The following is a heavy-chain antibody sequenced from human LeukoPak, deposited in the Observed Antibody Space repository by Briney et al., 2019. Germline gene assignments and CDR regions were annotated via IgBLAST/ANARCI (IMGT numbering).Heavy chain of an antibody. V-gene: IGHV3-21*01. CDR2: ISSSSSYI. Sequence: GGSLRLSCAASGFTFSSYSMNWVLQAPGKGLEWVSSISSSSSYIYYADSVKGRFTISRDNAKNSLYLQMNSLRAEDTAVYYCARSHSNYFDYWGQGTLVTVSS. J-gene: IGHJ4*02. CDR3: ARSHSNYFDY. CDR1: GFTFSSYS. D-gene: IGHD4-11*01.